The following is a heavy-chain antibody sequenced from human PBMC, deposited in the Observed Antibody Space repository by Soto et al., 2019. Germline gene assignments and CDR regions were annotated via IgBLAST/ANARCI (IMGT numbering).Heavy chain of an antibody. V-gene: IGHV3-23*01. J-gene: IGHJ4*02. D-gene: IGHD6-13*01. CDR2: ISGSGGST. Sequence: GGSLRLSCAASGFTFSSYAMSWVRQAPGKGLEWVSAISGSGGSTYYADSVKGRFTISRDNSKNTLYLQMNSLRAEDTAVYYCAKDYTYYSAAGTFDYWGQGTLVTVSS. CDR3: AKDYTYYSAAGTFDY. CDR1: GFTFSSYA.